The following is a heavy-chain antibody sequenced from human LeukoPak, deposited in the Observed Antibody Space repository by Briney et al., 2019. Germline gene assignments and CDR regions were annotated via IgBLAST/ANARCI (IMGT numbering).Heavy chain of an antibody. CDR1: GGSFSGYY. CDR3: AREPRNYYGSGSYYIGDAFDI. Sequence: KASETLSLTCAVYGGSFSGYYWSWIRQPPGKGLEWIGEINHSGSTNYNPSLKSRVTISVDTSKNQFSLKLSSVTAADTAVYYCAREPRNYYGSGSYYIGDAFDIWGQGTMVTVSS. J-gene: IGHJ3*02. D-gene: IGHD3-10*01. V-gene: IGHV4-34*01. CDR2: INHSGST.